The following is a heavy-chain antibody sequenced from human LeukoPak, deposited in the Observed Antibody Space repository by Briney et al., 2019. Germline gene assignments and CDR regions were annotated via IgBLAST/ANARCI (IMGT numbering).Heavy chain of an antibody. CDR2: IYPGDSDT. CDR3: ARQSSVSGRKFRHYYYMDV. Sequence: GESLKISCKGSGYSFTSYWIGWVRQMPGKGLEWMGIIYPGDSDTRYSPSFQGQVTISADKSISTAYLQWSSLKASDTAMYYCARQSSVSGRKFRHYYYMDVWGKGTTVTVSS. J-gene: IGHJ6*03. V-gene: IGHV5-51*01. D-gene: IGHD1-26*01. CDR1: GYSFTSYW.